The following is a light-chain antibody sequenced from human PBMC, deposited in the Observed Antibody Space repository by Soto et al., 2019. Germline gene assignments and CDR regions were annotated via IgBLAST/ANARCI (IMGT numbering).Light chain of an antibody. CDR1: SSDVGTYNL. Sequence: QSALTQPASVSGSPGQSITISCTGTSSDVGTYNLVSWYQQHPGTVPKLLIYEVNNRPSGVSNRFSGSKSGNTASLTISGLPAADEADYYCCTYIGNDAWVFGGGTKLTVL. CDR3: CTYIGNDAWV. CDR2: EVN. J-gene: IGLJ3*02. V-gene: IGLV2-23*02.